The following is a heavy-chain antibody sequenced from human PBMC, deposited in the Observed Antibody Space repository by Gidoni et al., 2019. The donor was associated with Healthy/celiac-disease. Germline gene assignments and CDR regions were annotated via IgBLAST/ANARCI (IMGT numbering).Heavy chain of an antibody. Sequence: QLQLQESGPGLVKPSETLSLTCTVSGGSISSSSYYWGWIRQPPGKGLEWIGGIYYRGRTDYNPSLKSRLTISVDTSKNQFSLKLSSVTAADTAVYYCARDSHYYDSSGYYPIDSWGQGTLVTVSS. CDR2: IYYRGRT. V-gene: IGHV4-39*07. J-gene: IGHJ4*02. CDR3: ARDSHYYDSSGYYPIDS. CDR1: GGSISSSSYY. D-gene: IGHD3-22*01.